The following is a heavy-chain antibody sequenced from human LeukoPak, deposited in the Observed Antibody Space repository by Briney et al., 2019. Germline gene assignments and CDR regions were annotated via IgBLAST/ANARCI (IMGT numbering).Heavy chain of an antibody. CDR3: ARGLRRGDY. Sequence: AGGSLRLSGSASGFTFSDYRMHWVRQAPGKGLVWVSRLESDGSSTAYADSVKGRFTISRDNAENTVYLQMDSLRVEDTAVYYCARGLRRGDYWGQGTLVTVSS. D-gene: IGHD4-17*01. CDR1: GFTFSDYR. V-gene: IGHV3-74*01. J-gene: IGHJ4*02. CDR2: LESDGSST.